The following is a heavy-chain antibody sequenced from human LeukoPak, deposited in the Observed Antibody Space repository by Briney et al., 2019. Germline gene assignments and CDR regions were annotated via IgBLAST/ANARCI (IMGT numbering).Heavy chain of an antibody. Sequence: ASVKVSCKASGGTFSSYGISWVRQAPGQGLEWMGRIIPILGIANYAQKFQGRVTITADKSTSTAYMELSSLRSEDTAVYYCARGIAAAGTGYLDYWGQGTLVTVSS. CDR3: ARGIAAAGTGYLDY. CDR2: IIPILGIA. J-gene: IGHJ4*02. CDR1: GGTFSSYG. V-gene: IGHV1-69*04. D-gene: IGHD6-13*01.